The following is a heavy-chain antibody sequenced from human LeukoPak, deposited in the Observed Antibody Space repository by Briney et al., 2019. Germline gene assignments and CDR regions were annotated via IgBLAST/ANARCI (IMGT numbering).Heavy chain of an antibody. Sequence: SQTLSLTCPVSGGSISSGSYYWSWLRQPAGKGLEWIGRIYTSGSTNYNPSLKSRVTISVDTSKNQFSLKLGSVTAADTAVYYCASEYYYDSGGYYLGLSFDIWGQGTLVTVSS. CDR1: GGSISSGSYY. CDR2: IYTSGST. D-gene: IGHD3-22*01. J-gene: IGHJ3*02. V-gene: IGHV4-61*02. CDR3: ASEYYYDSGGYYLGLSFDI.